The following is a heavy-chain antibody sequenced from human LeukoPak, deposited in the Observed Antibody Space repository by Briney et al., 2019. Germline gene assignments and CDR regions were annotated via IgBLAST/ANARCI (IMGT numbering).Heavy chain of an antibody. J-gene: IGHJ4*02. CDR2: MHPGDGNT. D-gene: IGHD2-21*02. Sequence: GASVKVSCKASGYRFISNYIQWVRQALGLGPEWMGWMHPGDGNTRYAEKFQGRVTMTRDTSINTAYMDLNSLRSDDTAVYYCAREGSYCVGGDCYSFDFWGQGTLITVSS. CDR1: GYRFISNY. CDR3: AREGSYCVGGDCYSFDF. V-gene: IGHV1-2*02.